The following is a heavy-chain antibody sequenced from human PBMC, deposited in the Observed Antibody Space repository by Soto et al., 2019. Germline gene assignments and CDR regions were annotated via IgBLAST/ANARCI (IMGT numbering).Heavy chain of an antibody. J-gene: IGHJ4*02. CDR2: IYYSGST. Sequence: SETLSLTCTVSGGSISSYYWSWIRQPPGKGLEWIGYIYYSGSTNYNPSLKSRVTISVDTSKNQFSLKLSSVTAADTAVYYCARARDGYNYGFFDYWGQGTLVNVSS. V-gene: IGHV4-59*01. D-gene: IGHD5-12*01. CDR3: ARARDGYNYGFFDY. CDR1: GGSISSYY.